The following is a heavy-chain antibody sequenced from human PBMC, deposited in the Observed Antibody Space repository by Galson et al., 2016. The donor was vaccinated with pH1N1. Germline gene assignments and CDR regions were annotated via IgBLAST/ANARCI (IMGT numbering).Heavy chain of an antibody. D-gene: IGHD1-26*01. Sequence: TLSLTCSVSGGSISVGDYYWSWIRQHPGKGLEWIGYICHSGSTHYNPSLKSRVTISVDTSANQFSLRLSSVTAADTAVYYCASLVRGSYPDPLYYFDFWGLGTLVTVSS. V-gene: IGHV4-30-4*08. CDR3: ASLVRGSYPDPLYYFDF. CDR2: ICHSGST. CDR1: GGSISVGDYY. J-gene: IGHJ4*02.